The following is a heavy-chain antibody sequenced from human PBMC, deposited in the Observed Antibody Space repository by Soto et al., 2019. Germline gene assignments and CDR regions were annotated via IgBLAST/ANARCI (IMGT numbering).Heavy chain of an antibody. Sequence: GGCLRLSCAASGFTFSNAWMSWVRQAPGKGLEWGGRIKSKTDGETTDDAAPVKGKFSISRDDSKNTLYLQMNRLKTEDTAVYYCTTDYDSVRGGDCYSFYWGQGTMVTVSS. J-gene: IGHJ4*02. V-gene: IGHV3-15*01. CDR1: GFTFSNAW. D-gene: IGHD2-21*02. CDR2: IKSKTDGETT. CDR3: TTDYDSVRGGDCYSFY.